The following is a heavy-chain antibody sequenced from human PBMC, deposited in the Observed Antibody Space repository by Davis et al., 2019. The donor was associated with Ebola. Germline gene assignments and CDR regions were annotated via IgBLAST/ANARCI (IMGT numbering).Heavy chain of an antibody. CDR2: INQDGSLR. V-gene: IGHV3-7*03. Sequence: PGGSLRLSCAASGFALRSYWMSWVRQAPGKGPEWVANINQDGSLRYYVDSVKGRFTISRDNAKNSLYLQMNSLRAEDTAVYYCARAVSGLWKCEGDCYYGLDVWGQGTTVTVSS. CDR3: ARAVSGLWKCEGDCYYGLDV. J-gene: IGHJ6*02. CDR1: GFALRSYW. D-gene: IGHD3-16*01.